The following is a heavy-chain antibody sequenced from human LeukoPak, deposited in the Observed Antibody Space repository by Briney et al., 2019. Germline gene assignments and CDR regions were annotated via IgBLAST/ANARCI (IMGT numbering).Heavy chain of an antibody. CDR1: GYTFTSYA. CDR3: ARDRDLRGIPQPNWFDP. V-gene: IGHV1-69*13. J-gene: IGHJ5*02. D-gene: IGHD3-3*01. Sequence: SVKVSCKASGYTFTSYAISWVRQAPGQGLEWMGGIIPIFGTANYAQKFQGRVTITADESTSTAYMELSSLRSEDTAVYYCARDRDLRGIPQPNWFDPWGQGTLVTVSS. CDR2: IIPIFGTA.